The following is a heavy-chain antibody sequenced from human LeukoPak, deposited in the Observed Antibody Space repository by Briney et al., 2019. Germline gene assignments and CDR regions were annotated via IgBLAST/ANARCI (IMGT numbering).Heavy chain of an antibody. J-gene: IGHJ6*04. CDR1: GFTFRSYE. V-gene: IGHV3-48*03. CDR2: ISSSGSTI. Sequence: GGSLRLPCAASGFTFRSYEMNWVRQAPGKGLKWVSYISSSGSTIYYADSVQGRFTISRDNAKNSLYLQMNSLRAEDTAVYYCAELGITMIGGVWGKGTTVTISS. D-gene: IGHD3-10*02. CDR3: AELGITMIGGV.